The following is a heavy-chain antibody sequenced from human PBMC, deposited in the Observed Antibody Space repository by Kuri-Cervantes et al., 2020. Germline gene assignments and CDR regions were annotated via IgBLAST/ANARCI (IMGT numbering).Heavy chain of an antibody. Sequence: ASVKVSCKASGYTFTGYYMHWVRQAPGQGLEWMGWINPNSGGTNYAQKFQGWVTMTRDTSISTAYMELSRLRSEDTAVYYCARAHVAGFLDWFDPWGQGTLVTVSS. CDR1: GYTFTGYY. J-gene: IGHJ5*02. V-gene: IGHV1-2*04. CDR3: ARAHVAGFLDWFDP. CDR2: INPNSGGT. D-gene: IGHD6-19*01.